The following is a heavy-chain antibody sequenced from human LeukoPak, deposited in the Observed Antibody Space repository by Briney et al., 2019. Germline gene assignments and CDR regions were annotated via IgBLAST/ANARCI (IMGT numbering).Heavy chain of an antibody. V-gene: IGHV3-23*01. D-gene: IGHD1-1*01. CDR3: AKAQAPTGRNLFDP. CDR1: GFTFSTSA. J-gene: IGHJ5*02. Sequence: GGSLRLSCLTSGFTFSTSAMSWVRQAPVKGLEWVSAISDYTYYADSVKGRFTISRDNSKNTLYLQMDSLRTEDTAIYYCAKAQAPTGRNLFDPWGQGTLVTVSS. CDR2: ISDYT.